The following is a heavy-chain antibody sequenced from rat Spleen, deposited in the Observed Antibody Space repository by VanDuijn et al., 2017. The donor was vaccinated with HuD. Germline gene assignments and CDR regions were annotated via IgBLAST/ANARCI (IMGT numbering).Heavy chain of an antibody. J-gene: IGHJ1*01. V-gene: IGHV3-1*01. CDR2: ISYSGST. D-gene: IGHD1-10*01. Sequence: WGWIRKFPGNKMEWMGYISYSGSTSYNPSLKSRISITRDTSKNQFFLQLNSVTTEDTATYYCARYNIYWYFDFWGPGTMVTVSS. CDR3: ARYNIYWYFDF.